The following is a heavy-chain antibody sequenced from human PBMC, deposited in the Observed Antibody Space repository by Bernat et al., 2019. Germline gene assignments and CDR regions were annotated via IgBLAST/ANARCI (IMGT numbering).Heavy chain of an antibody. Sequence: QVQLQQSGPGLVKPSQTLSLTCAISGDSVASSSAAWNWIRQSPSRGLERLGRTYYRSKWYNDYAVSVKSRITINPDTSKNQFSLQLNSVTPEDTAVYYCARTDSSTGRNWFDPWGQGTLVTVSS. CDR1: GDSVASSSAA. CDR2: TYYRSKWYN. V-gene: IGHV6-1*01. CDR3: ARTDSSTGRNWFDP. J-gene: IGHJ5*02. D-gene: IGHD2-2*01.